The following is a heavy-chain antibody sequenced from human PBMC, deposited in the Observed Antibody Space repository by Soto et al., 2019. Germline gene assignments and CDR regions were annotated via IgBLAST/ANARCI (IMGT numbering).Heavy chain of an antibody. CDR2: IYYSGST. V-gene: IGHV4-39*01. J-gene: IGHJ6*03. D-gene: IGHD6-13*01. CDR1: GGSISSSSYY. Sequence: QLQLQESGPGLVKPSETLSLTCTVSGGSISSSSYYWVWIRQPPGKGLEWIGSIYYSGSTYYNPSLKTRVTISVDTSKNQFSLKVSSVTAADTAVYYCAVWVYSSSSLYYYYFMDVWGKGTTVTVSS. CDR3: AVWVYSSSSLYYYYFMDV.